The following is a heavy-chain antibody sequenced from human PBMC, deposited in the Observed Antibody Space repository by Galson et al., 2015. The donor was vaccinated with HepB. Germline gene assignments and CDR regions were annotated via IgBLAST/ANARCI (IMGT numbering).Heavy chain of an antibody. CDR2: INAGNGNT. D-gene: IGHD3-10*01. V-gene: IGHV1-3*01. CDR1: GYTFTSYA. J-gene: IGHJ4*02. CDR3: ARGYYGSGRADY. Sequence: SVKVSCKASGYTFTSYAVHWVRQAPGQRLEWMGWINAGNGNTKYSQKFQGRVTITRDTSASTAYMELSSLRSEDTAVYYCARGYYGSGRADYWGQGTLVTVSS.